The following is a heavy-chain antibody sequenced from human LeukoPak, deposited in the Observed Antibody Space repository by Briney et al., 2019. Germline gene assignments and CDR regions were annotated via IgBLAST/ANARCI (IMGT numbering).Heavy chain of an antibody. J-gene: IGHJ4*02. D-gene: IGHD2-2*02. CDR2: ISNSGQSA. V-gene: IGHV3-23*01. Sequence: GGSLRLSCAASEFSFSRYAISWVRQAPGKGLEWVSLISNSGQSAYYADSLKGRFTISRDNSKNTVYLQMNSLRAEDTALYYCAIGGLYTDTWGDCWGQGTLVTVSS. CDR1: EFSFSRYA. CDR3: AIGGLYTDTWGDC.